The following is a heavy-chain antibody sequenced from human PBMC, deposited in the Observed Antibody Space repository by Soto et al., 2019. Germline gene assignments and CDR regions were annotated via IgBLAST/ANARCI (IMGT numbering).Heavy chain of an antibody. V-gene: IGHV3-7*01. Sequence: EVHLVESGGGLVRPGGSLRLSCAASGFTFTGYCMSWVRQAPGKGLEWVANIKQDGSEKYYVDSVKGRFTISRDNAENSPYLQMNSLRAEDTAVYYCTRGGCRGESYCCFDFWGQGTLVTVSS. CDR1: GFTFTGYC. CDR2: IKQDGSEK. D-gene: IGHD1-26*01. CDR3: TRGGCRGESYCCFDF. J-gene: IGHJ4*02.